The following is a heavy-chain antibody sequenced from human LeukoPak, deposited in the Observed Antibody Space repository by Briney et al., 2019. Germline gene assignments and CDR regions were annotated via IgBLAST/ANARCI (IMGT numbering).Heavy chain of an antibody. CDR2: ISSSGSTI. J-gene: IGHJ3*02. Sequence: GGSLRLSCAASGFTFSDYYMSWIRQAPGKRLEWVSYISSSGSTIYYADSVKGRFTISRDNSKNTLYLQMNSLRAEDTAVYYCARDSVSVFDCTNGVCPDAFDIWGQGTMATVSS. V-gene: IGHV3-11*04. D-gene: IGHD2-8*01. CDR3: ARDSVSVFDCTNGVCPDAFDI. CDR1: GFTFSDYY.